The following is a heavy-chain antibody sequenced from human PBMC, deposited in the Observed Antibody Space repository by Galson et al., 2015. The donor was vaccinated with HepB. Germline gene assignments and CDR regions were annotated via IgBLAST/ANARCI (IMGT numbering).Heavy chain of an antibody. J-gene: IGHJ6*02. CDR3: ARGRGSGFVYYYGMDV. CDR2: IYYSGTT. V-gene: IGHV4-30-4*08. Sequence: TLSLTCPVSGGSISSGGYYWSWIRQHPGKGLEWIGYIYYSGTTYYNPSLKSRVTISIDTSKNQFSLKLSSVTAADTAVYYCARGRGSGFVYYYGMDVWGQGTTVTVSS. D-gene: IGHD3-10*01. CDR1: GGSISSGGYY.